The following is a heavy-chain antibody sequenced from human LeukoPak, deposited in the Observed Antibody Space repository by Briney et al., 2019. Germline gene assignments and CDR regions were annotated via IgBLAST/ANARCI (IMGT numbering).Heavy chain of an antibody. CDR1: GFTVSSNY. V-gene: IGHV3-66*01. Sequence: GGSLRLSCAASGFTVSSNYMSWVRQAPGKGLEWVSVIYSGGSTYYADSVKGRFTISRDNSKNTLYLQMNSLRAEDTAVYYCARDLRDGYNTGDYWGQGTLVTVSS. CDR2: IYSGGST. J-gene: IGHJ4*02. CDR3: ARDLRDGYNTGDY. D-gene: IGHD5-24*01.